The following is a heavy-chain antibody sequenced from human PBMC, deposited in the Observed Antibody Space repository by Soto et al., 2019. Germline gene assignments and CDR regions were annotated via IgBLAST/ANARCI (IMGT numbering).Heavy chain of an antibody. CDR2: ISGSGDNT. CDR3: AKVKTWTYLDF. V-gene: IGHV3-23*01. Sequence: GGFLRLSCAASGFTFSNYAMTWVRQAPGKGLEWVSSISGSGDNTYYADSVKGRFTISRDNSKNTLYVQMNSLRAEDTAVYYCAKVKTWTYLDFWGQGSLVTVSS. D-gene: IGHD5-12*01. CDR1: GFTFSNYA. J-gene: IGHJ4*02.